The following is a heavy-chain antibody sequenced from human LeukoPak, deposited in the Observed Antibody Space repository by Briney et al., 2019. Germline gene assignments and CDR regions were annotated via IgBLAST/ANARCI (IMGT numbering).Heavy chain of an antibody. CDR3: AGGYSYGPDY. CDR2: IYYSGST. Sequence: SETLSLTCTVSGGSISSYYWSWIRQPPGKGLEWIGYIYYSGSTNYNPSLKSRVTISVDTSKNQFSLKLSSVTAAGTAVYYCAGGYSYGPDYWGQGTLVTVSS. D-gene: IGHD5-18*01. J-gene: IGHJ4*02. V-gene: IGHV4-59*01. CDR1: GGSISSYY.